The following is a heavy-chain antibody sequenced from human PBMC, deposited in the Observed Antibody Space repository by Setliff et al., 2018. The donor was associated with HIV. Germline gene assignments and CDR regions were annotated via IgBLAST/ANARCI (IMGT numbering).Heavy chain of an antibody. J-gene: IGHJ2*01. Sequence: SETLSLTCSVSTDSFSNFHWSWMRQPADKGLEWIGRIFGSGTTHYNPSLKSRVTMSIDTSKNQFSLKLNSVTAADTATYFCARVRFNFDNVRCFDLWGPGTLVTVSS. CDR2: IFGSGTT. CDR1: TDSFSNFH. CDR3: ARVRFNFDNVRCFDL. D-gene: IGHD1-20*01. V-gene: IGHV4-4*07.